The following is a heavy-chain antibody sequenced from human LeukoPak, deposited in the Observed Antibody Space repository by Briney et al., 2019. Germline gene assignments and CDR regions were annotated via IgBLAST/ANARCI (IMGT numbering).Heavy chain of an antibody. CDR3: AREGGEVWFL. V-gene: IGHV3-74*01. Sequence: GGSLRLSCAASGFTFSSYWMHWVRQAPGKVLVWVSRINSDGSSTSYADSVKGRFTISRDNAKNTLYLQMDSLRAEDTAVYYCAREGGEVWFLWGQGTLVTVSS. J-gene: IGHJ4*02. CDR2: INSDGSST. CDR1: GFTFSSYW. D-gene: IGHD2-21*01.